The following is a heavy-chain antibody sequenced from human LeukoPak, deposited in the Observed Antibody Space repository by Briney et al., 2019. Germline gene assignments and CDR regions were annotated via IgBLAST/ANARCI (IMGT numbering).Heavy chain of an antibody. V-gene: IGHV4-34*01. CDR1: GGSFSGYY. CDR3: ARRVYTYYFDY. D-gene: IGHD3-10*01. CDR2: INHSGST. J-gene: IGHJ4*02. Sequence: SSETLSLTCAVYGGSFSGYYWSWIRQPPGKGLEWIGEINHSGSTNYNPSLKSRVTISVDTSKNQFSLKLSSVTAADTAVYYCARRVYTYYFDYWGQGTLATVSS.